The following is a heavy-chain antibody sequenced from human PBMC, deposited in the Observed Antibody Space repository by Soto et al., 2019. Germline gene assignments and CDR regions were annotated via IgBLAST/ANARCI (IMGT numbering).Heavy chain of an antibody. CDR1: GFIFSDSA. CDR2: IRGKLHSHAT. Sequence: EVQLVESGGGLVQPGRSLRLSCAASGFIFSDSAIHWVRQASGKGLEWVGRIRGKLHSHATSYAASLRGRFTISRDDSHNTAYLHMDNLRTEDSAVYYCSRPDYGDSSQTGRFDPWGQGTLVTVSS. CDR3: SRPDYGDSSQTGRFDP. J-gene: IGHJ5*02. V-gene: IGHV3-73*02. D-gene: IGHD4-17*01.